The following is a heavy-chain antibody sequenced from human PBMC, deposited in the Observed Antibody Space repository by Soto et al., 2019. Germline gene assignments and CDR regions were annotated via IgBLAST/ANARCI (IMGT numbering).Heavy chain of an antibody. CDR1: GVSFSSYV. J-gene: IGHJ5*02. CDR2: ISYDGSNK. V-gene: IGHV3-30*18. CDR3: AKGPCGFDP. Sequence: PGGSLRLSCAACGVSFSSYVMHWVRQAPGKGLEWVAVISYDGSNKYYADSVKGRFTISRDNSKNTLFLQMNSMRAGDTGVYYCAKGPCGFDPWGQGTLVTVSS.